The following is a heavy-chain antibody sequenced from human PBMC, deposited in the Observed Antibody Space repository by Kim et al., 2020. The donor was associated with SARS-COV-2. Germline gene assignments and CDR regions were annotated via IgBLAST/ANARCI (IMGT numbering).Heavy chain of an antibody. J-gene: IGHJ4*02. Sequence: KYHGESGKGRFTIARENSKNTLYLQMNSLRAEDTAVYYCAKGRDGYPIDYWGQGTLVTVSS. CDR2: K. V-gene: IGHV3-33*06. CDR3: AKGRDGYPIDY. D-gene: IGHD5-12*01.